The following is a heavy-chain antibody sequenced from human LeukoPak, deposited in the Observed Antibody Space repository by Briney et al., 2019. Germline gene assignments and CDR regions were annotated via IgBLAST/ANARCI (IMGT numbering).Heavy chain of an antibody. Sequence: GGSLRLSCAASGFTFDDYAIYWVRQGPGKGLEWVSPISGDGGSIYYADSVKGRFTISRDNSKNSLYLQMNSLRTEDTALYYCAKEDYSSSWYALDYWGQGTLVTVSS. CDR2: ISGDGGSI. V-gene: IGHV3-43*02. CDR1: GFTFDDYA. J-gene: IGHJ4*02. D-gene: IGHD6-13*01. CDR3: AKEDYSSSWYALDY.